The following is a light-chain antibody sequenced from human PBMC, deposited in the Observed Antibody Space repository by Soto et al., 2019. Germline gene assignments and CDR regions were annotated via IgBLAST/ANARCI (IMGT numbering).Light chain of an antibody. CDR3: QQYAGSVRT. Sequence: ENVLTQSPGTLSLTPGERATLSCRASQSITANYLAWYQQRPGQAPRLLIYDASSRATGIPDRFSGSGSGTDFTLTISRLEPEVVAVYYCQQYAGSVRTFGQGTKVDIK. CDR2: DAS. J-gene: IGKJ1*01. CDR1: QSITANY. V-gene: IGKV3-20*01.